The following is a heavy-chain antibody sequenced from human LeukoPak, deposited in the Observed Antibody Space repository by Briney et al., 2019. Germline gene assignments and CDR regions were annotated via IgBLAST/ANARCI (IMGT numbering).Heavy chain of an antibody. CDR3: ARRGGWFYFDY. J-gene: IGHJ4*02. CDR1: GGSISSSSYY. D-gene: IGHD6-19*01. V-gene: IGHV4-39*01. Sequence: PSETLSLTCTVSGGSISSSSYYWGWIRQPPGKGLEWIGSMYYSGSTYYNPSLKSRFTISVDTSKNQFSLKLSSVTAADTAVYYCARRGGWFYFDYWGQGTLVTVSS. CDR2: MYYSGST.